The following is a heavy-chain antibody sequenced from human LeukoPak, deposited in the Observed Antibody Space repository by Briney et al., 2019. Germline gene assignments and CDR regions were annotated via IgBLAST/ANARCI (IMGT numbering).Heavy chain of an antibody. Sequence: PSETLSLTCTLSGGSLSSYYGSWIRQPPGKGLEWIGYIYYSGRTNHIPSLKSRVTISVHTSKNQFSLKLSSVTAADTAVYYCARRLIVPAAMPYYYYYMDVWGKGTTVTVSS. D-gene: IGHD2-2*01. V-gene: IGHV4-59*12. CDR1: GGSLSSYY. J-gene: IGHJ6*03. CDR3: ARRLIVPAAMPYYYYYMDV. CDR2: IYYSGRT.